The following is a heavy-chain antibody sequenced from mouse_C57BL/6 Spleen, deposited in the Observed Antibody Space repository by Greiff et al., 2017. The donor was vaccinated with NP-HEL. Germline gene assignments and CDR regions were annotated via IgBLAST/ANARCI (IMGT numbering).Heavy chain of an antibody. CDR1: GYTFTSYW. CDR2: IHPNSGST. Sequence: VQLQQSGAELVKPGASVKLSCKASGYTFTSYWMHWVKQRPGQGLEWIGMIHPNSGSTNYNEKFKSKATLTVDKSSSTAYMQLSSLTSEDSAVYYCASGGCNYVWYFDVWGTGTTVTVSS. CDR3: ASGGCNYVWYFDV. V-gene: IGHV1-64*01. J-gene: IGHJ1*03. D-gene: IGHD2-1*01.